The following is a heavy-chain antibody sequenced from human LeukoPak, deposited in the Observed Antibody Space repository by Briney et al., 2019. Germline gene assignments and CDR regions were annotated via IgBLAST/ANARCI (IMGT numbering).Heavy chain of an antibody. CDR2: ISYDGSNK. Sequence: GGSLRLSCAASGFAFSSYAMHWVRQAPGKGLEWVAVISYDGSNKYYADSVKGRFTISRDNSKNTLYLQMNSLRAEDTAVYYCVRAERYSSALDGGWGQGTLVTVSS. V-gene: IGHV3-30*04. CDR1: GFAFSSYA. CDR3: VRAERYSSALDGG. D-gene: IGHD6-19*01. J-gene: IGHJ4*02.